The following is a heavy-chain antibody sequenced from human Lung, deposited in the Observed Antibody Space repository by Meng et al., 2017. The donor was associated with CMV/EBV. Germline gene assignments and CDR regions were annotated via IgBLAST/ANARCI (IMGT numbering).Heavy chain of an antibody. D-gene: IGHD3-10*01. CDR2: ISSSSSYI. Sequence: GESLKISCAASGFTFSSYSMNWVRQAPGKGLEWVSSISSSSSYIYYADSVKGRFTISRDNAKNSLYLQMNNLRAEDTAVYYCARDDYGSGSYYNGAWFDPWGQGXLVTFSS. J-gene: IGHJ5*02. CDR1: GFTFSSYS. CDR3: ARDDYGSGSYYNGAWFDP. V-gene: IGHV3-21*01.